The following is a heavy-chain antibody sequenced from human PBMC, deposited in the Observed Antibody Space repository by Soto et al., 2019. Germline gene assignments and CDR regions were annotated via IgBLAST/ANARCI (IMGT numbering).Heavy chain of an antibody. Sequence: PGGSLRLSCAASGFTFRNYAMNWVRQAPGKGLEWVSFIHGDGAGTYYADSVKGRFTVSRDNSKNTLYLQMDSLRADDTALYYCAKESIMRNGIPDPFDIWGQGTMVTVSS. J-gene: IGHJ3*02. V-gene: IGHV3-23*01. D-gene: IGHD3-16*01. CDR3: AKESIMRNGIPDPFDI. CDR1: GFTFRNYA. CDR2: IHGDGAGT.